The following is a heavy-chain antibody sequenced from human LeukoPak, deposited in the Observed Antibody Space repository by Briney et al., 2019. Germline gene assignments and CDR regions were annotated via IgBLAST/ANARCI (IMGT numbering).Heavy chain of an antibody. V-gene: IGHV1-2*06. CDR1: GYTFTGYY. D-gene: IGHD2-2*01. CDR3: ARYCSSTSCYSDY. Sequence: ASVKVSFKASGYTFTGYYMHWVRQAPGQGLEYMGRINPISGGTVYAQKFQGRVTMTRDTSITTAYMELTRLRSDDTAVYYCARYCSSTSCYSDYWGQGTLVTVSS. J-gene: IGHJ4*02. CDR2: INPISGGT.